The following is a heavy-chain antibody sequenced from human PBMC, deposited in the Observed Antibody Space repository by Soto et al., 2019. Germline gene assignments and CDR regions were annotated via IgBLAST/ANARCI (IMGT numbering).Heavy chain of an antibody. CDR2: IYYSGST. J-gene: IGHJ6*02. D-gene: IGHD2-15*01. CDR3: ARDGCSGGSCYLAGMDV. CDR1: GGSISSGDYY. Sequence: SETLSLTCTVSGGSISSGDYYWSWIRQPPGKGLEWIGYIYYSGSTYYNPSLKSRVTISVDTSKNQFSLKLSSVTAADTAVYYCARDGCSGGSCYLAGMDVWGQGTTVTVSS. V-gene: IGHV4-30-4*01.